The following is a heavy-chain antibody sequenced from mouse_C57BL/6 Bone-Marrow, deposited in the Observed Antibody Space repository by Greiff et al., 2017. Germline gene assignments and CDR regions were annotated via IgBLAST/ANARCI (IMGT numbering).Heavy chain of an antibody. D-gene: IGHD6-1*01. Sequence: VQLQQSGAELVRPGASVKLSCTASGFNIKDDYMHWVKQRPEQGLEWIGWIDPENGDTEYASKFQGKATITADTSSNTAYLQLSSLTSEDTAVYYGTTPICVGAMDYWGQGTSVTVSS. J-gene: IGHJ4*01. CDR1: GFNIKDDY. CDR3: TTPICVGAMDY. V-gene: IGHV14-4*01. CDR2: IDPENGDT.